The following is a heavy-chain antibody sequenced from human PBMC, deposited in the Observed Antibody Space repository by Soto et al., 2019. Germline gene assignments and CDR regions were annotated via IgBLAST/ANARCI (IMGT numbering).Heavy chain of an antibody. CDR1: GFTFSSYG. Sequence: QVQLVESGGGVVQPGRSLRLSCAASGFTFSSYGMHWVRQAPGKGLEWVAVIWYDGSQKYYADSVKGRFTISRDNSKKXLXXPINGQRAADRPVYDCARDNIVVVAATRLHCGMCVWGQGTTVTVSS. V-gene: IGHV3-33*01. J-gene: IGHJ6*02. CDR3: ARDNIVVVAATRLHCGMCV. D-gene: IGHD2-15*01. CDR2: IWYDGSQK.